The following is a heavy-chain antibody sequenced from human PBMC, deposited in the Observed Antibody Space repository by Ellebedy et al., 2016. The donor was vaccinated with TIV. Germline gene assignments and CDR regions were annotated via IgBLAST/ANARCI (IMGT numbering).Heavy chain of an antibody. V-gene: IGHV3-66*01. CDR1: EFTVGSNY. J-gene: IGHJ3*02. Sequence: GESLKISCAASEFTVGSNYMSWVRQAPGKGLEWVSVIFIDGTTYYADSVRGRFTISRDTSKNTLYIQMDSLRAEDTALYYCATETYNDVDLDVWGIFETWGQGTMVTVSS. CDR2: IFIDGTT. D-gene: IGHD3-16*01. CDR3: ATETYNDVDLDVWGIFET.